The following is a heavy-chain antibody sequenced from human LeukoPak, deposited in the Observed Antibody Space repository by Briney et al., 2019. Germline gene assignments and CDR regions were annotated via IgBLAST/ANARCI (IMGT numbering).Heavy chain of an antibody. J-gene: IGHJ4*02. D-gene: IGHD1-26*01. CDR1: GFTFSDYY. Sequence: GGSLRLSCAASGFTFSDYYMSWIRQAPGKGLGWVSYISSSGSTIYYADSVKGRFTISRDNAKNSLYLQMNSLRAEDTAVYYCARDRVGATYYFDYWGQGTLVTVSS. CDR2: ISSSGSTI. V-gene: IGHV3-11*01. CDR3: ARDRVGATYYFDY.